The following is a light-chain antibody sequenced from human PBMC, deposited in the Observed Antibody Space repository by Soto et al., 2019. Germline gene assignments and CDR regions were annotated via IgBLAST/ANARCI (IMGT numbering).Light chain of an antibody. Sequence: QSALTQPASVSGSPGQSITISCTGTSSDVGGYNYVSWYQQHPGKAPKLMIYDVSNRPSGVSNRFSGSKSGNTASLTIYGLQAEDEADYYCISYTSSSTLYVVFGGGTKLTVL. CDR2: DVS. CDR1: SSDVGGYNY. CDR3: ISYTSSSTLYVV. V-gene: IGLV2-14*01. J-gene: IGLJ2*01.